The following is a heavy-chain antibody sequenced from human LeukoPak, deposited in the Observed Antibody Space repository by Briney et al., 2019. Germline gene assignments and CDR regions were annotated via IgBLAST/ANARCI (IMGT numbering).Heavy chain of an antibody. V-gene: IGHV3-30*03. Sequence: GRSLRLSCAASGFTVTTAGMHWVRQAPGKGLEWVAVITYDGSEIHYGDSVKGRFTISRDNSKNTLYLQMNSLRADDTAVYYCARVSGYSGTWYVDYWGQGTLVTVSS. J-gene: IGHJ4*02. CDR2: ITYDGSEI. CDR1: GFTVTTAG. CDR3: ARVSGYSGTWYVDY. D-gene: IGHD6-13*01.